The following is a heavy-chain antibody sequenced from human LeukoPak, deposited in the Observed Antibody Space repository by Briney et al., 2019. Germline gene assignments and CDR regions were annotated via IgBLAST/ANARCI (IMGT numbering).Heavy chain of an antibody. CDR1: GGSISSNY. D-gene: IGHD3-22*01. CDR3: ARGTRVDSSGYDY. Sequence: SETLSLTCTVSGGSISSNYWSWIRQPAGKGLEWIGRIYSSGSTNYNPSLKSRVTISVDTSKNQFSLKLSSVTAADTAVYYCARGTRVDSSGYDYWGQGTLVTVSS. J-gene: IGHJ4*02. CDR2: IYSSGST. V-gene: IGHV4-4*07.